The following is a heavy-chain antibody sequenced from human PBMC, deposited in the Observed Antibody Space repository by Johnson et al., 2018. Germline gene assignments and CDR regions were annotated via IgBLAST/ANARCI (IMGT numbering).Heavy chain of an antibody. Sequence: QVQLVQSGAEVKKXGASXNVXCKASGYTFTRYYIHWVRQAPGQGLEWMGIINPSGGSTSYTQKFQGRVTMTRDTSRSTVYMELSSLTSEDTAVYYCAREGIAVALGAFDMWGQGTMVTVSS. D-gene: IGHD6-19*01. CDR1: GYTFTRYY. J-gene: IGHJ3*02. V-gene: IGHV1-46*01. CDR2: INPSGGST. CDR3: AREGIAVALGAFDM.